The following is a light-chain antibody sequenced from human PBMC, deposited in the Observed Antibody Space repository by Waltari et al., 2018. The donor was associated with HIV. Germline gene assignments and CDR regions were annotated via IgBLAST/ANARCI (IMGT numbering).Light chain of an antibody. CDR1: SSDIGFYDR. V-gene: IGLV2-18*02. J-gene: IGLJ3*02. CDR3: CSYTTVNSWV. CDR2: EDT. Sequence: QSALTQPPSVSGSPGHSVTISCTGTSSDIGFYDRVSWYRQPPGTAPKLIIYEDTKRPAGVPDRFSGSKSGKTASLTIPGLQAEDEADYHCCSYTTVNSWVFGGGTKLTVL.